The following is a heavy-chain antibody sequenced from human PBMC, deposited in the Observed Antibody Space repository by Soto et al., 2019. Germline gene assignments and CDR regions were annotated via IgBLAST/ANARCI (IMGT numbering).Heavy chain of an antibody. Sequence: QVQLVESGGGVVQPGRSLRLSCAASGFTFSSYGMHWVRQAPGKGLEWVAVISYDGSNKYYADSVKGRFTISRDNSKNTQYLQMNSLRAEDTAVYYCAKDRVDTAMDYWGQGTLVTVSS. D-gene: IGHD5-18*01. CDR3: AKDRVDTAMDY. CDR1: GFTFSSYG. V-gene: IGHV3-30*18. CDR2: ISYDGSNK. J-gene: IGHJ4*02.